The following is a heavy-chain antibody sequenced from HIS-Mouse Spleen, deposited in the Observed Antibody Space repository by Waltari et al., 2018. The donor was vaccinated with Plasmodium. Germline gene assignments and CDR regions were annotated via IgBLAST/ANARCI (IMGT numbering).Heavy chain of an antibody. CDR3: AREDGGGIVATITRVADWFDP. CDR1: GFTFVSSV. Sequence: QVQLVESGGGVVQPGRSLRLPCAASGFTFVSSVTPGVRQAPGKGLEWVAVISYDGSNKYYADSVKGRFTISRDNSKNTLYLQMNSLRAEDTAVYYCAREDGGGIVATITRVADWFDPWGQGTLVTVSS. J-gene: IGHJ5*02. D-gene: IGHD5-12*01. V-gene: IGHV3-30-3*01. CDR2: ISYDGSNK.